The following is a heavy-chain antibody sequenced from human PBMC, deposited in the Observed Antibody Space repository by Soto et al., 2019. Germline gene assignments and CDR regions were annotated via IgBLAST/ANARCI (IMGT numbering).Heavy chain of an antibody. J-gene: IGHJ3*02. CDR3: ARQRGAGFDAFDI. CDR1: GGSISSGDYY. D-gene: IGHD3-10*01. Sequence: QVQLQESGPGLVKPSQTLSLTCTVSGGSISSGDYYWSWIRQPPGKGLEWIGYIYYSGSTYYNPSRKSRVTISVDTSKTQFSLKLSSVTAADTAVYYCARQRGAGFDAFDIWGQGTMVTVSS. CDR2: IYYSGST. V-gene: IGHV4-30-4*01.